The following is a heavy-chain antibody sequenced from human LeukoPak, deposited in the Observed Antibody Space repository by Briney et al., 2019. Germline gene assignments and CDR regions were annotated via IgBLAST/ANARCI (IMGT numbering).Heavy chain of an antibody. CDR1: GFTVSSYA. D-gene: IGHD3-16*01. Sequence: GGSLRLSCAASGFTVSSYAMSWVRQAQGKGLEWVSAFRGSGGSTYYADSVKGRFTISRDNAKNTLHLQMNSLRAEDTALYYCATLSYDYYHDSGLQINWGQGTLVTVSS. CDR2: FRGSGGST. CDR3: ATLSYDYYHDSGLQIN. J-gene: IGHJ4*02. V-gene: IGHV3-23*01.